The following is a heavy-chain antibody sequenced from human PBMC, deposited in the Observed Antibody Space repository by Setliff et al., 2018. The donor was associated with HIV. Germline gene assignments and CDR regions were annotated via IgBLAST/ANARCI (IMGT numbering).Heavy chain of an antibody. CDR1: GLTFDYYA. J-gene: IGHJ4*02. D-gene: IGHD6-19*01. Sequence: PGGSLRLSCEAYGLTFDYYAMTWVRQAPGKGLEWVATIYSGGSTYHADSVKGRFTLSRDSSKNTLSLQMNSLRAEDTAVYFCVAGSGWLIDYWGQGTLVTVSS. V-gene: IGHV3-23*05. CDR2: IYSGGST. CDR3: VAGSGWLIDY.